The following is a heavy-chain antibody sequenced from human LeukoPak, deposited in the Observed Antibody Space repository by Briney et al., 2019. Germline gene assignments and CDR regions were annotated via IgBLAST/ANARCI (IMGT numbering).Heavy chain of an antibody. V-gene: IGHV3-23*01. D-gene: IGHD3-10*01. Sequence: GGSLSLSCAASGFTFSSYAMSWVRQAPGQGLEWVSAISGSGGSTYYADSVKGRFTISRDNSKNTLYLQMNSLRAEDTAVYYCARDSGSNYLDYWSQGTLVTVSS. CDR1: GFTFSSYA. CDR2: ISGSGGST. J-gene: IGHJ4*02. CDR3: ARDSGSNYLDY.